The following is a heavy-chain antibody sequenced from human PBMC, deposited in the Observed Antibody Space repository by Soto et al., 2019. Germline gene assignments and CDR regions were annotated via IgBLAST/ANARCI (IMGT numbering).Heavy chain of an antibody. J-gene: IGHJ6*02. CDR3: ARAAGYSSGWYAFYYGMDV. D-gene: IGHD6-19*01. Sequence: GGSLRLSCAASGFTFNSYAMHWVRQAPGKGLEWVAVISYDGSNKYYADSVKGRFTISRDNSKNTLCLQMNSPRAEDTAVYYCARAAGYSSGWYAFYYGMDVWGQGTTVTVSS. V-gene: IGHV3-30-3*01. CDR1: GFTFNSYA. CDR2: ISYDGSNK.